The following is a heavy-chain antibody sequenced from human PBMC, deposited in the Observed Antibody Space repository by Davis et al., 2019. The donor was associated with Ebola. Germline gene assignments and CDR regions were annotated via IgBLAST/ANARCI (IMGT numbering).Heavy chain of an antibody. CDR2: IIPILGIA. V-gene: IGHV1-69*04. CDR3: ARDLGIAVAGTGDY. D-gene: IGHD6-19*01. Sequence: SVKVSCKASGYTFTSYAISWVRQAPGQGLEWMGRIIPILGIANYAQKFQGRVTITADKSMSTAYMELSSLRSEDTAVYYCARDLGIAVAGTGDYWGQGTLVTVSS. J-gene: IGHJ4*02. CDR1: GYTFTSYA.